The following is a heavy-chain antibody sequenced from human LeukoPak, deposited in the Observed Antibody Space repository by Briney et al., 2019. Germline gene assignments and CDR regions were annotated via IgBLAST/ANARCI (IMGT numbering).Heavy chain of an antibody. CDR1: GGTFSSYG. CDR2: IIPILGIT. V-gene: IGHV1-69*04. J-gene: IGHJ4*02. CDR3: ARGFGSSTSYVSDFDF. D-gene: IGHD3-16*01. Sequence: SVKVSCKASGGTFSSYGVSWVRQAPGQGLEWMGRIIPILGITNYAQKFQGRVTITADKSTSTAYMELSSLRSEDTAVYFCARGFGSSTSYVSDFDFWGRGTLVTVSS.